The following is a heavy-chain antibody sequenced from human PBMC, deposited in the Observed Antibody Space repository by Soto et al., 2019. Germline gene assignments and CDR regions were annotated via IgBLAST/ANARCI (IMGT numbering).Heavy chain of an antibody. CDR3: ARGNDWKSSTFDI. J-gene: IGHJ3*02. CDR2: VYYSGGT. Sequence: QVQLQESGPGLVKPSETLSLTCNVSGGSLIDHYWNWIRQTPGKGLHWIGYVYYSGGTNYNPSLKSRVTMSVDTSKNQFSLNLGSVTAADTAVYYCARGNDWKSSTFDIWGQGTMVSVSS. CDR1: GGSLIDHY. V-gene: IGHV4-59*11. D-gene: IGHD2-21*01.